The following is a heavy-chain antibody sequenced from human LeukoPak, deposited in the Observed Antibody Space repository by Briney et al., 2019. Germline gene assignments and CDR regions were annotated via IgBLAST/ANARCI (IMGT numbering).Heavy chain of an antibody. J-gene: IGHJ6*02. CDR2: IKQDGSGE. D-gene: IGHD6-6*01. CDR3: ARDPYSSTWSYGMDV. Sequence: GGSLRLSCAASGFTFSNYWMSWVRQAPGKGLEWVANIKQDGSGEVYVDSVKGRFTISRDNAKNSLFLQMNTLRAEDTAVYYCARDPYSSTWSYGMDVWGQGTTVTVSS. CDR1: GFTFSNYW. V-gene: IGHV3-7*05.